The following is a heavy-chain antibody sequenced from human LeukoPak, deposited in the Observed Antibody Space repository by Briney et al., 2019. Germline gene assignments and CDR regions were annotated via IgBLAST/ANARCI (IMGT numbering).Heavy chain of an antibody. Sequence: ASVKVSCEASGYTFTGYYMHWVRQAPGQGLEWMGWINPDSGGTNYAQKFQGRVTMTRDTSISTAYMELSRLRSDDTAVYYCAREEEDIVARGAFDIWGQGTMVTVSS. D-gene: IGHD2-15*01. J-gene: IGHJ3*02. V-gene: IGHV1-2*02. CDR1: GYTFTGYY. CDR3: AREEEDIVARGAFDI. CDR2: INPDSGGT.